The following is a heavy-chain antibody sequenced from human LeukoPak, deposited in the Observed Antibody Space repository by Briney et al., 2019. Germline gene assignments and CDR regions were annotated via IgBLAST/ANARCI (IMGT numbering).Heavy chain of an antibody. CDR2: IYYSGST. D-gene: IGHD3-22*01. CDR1: GDSIYNNY. Sequence: SETLSLTCTVSGDSIYNNYWGWIRQPPGKGLEWIGYIYYSGSTYYNPSLKSRVTISVDTSKNQFSLKLSSVTAADTAVYYCARGEATYYYDSSGYYYPLWGQGTLVTVSS. V-gene: IGHV4-30-4*08. CDR3: ARGEATYYYDSSGYYYPL. J-gene: IGHJ4*02.